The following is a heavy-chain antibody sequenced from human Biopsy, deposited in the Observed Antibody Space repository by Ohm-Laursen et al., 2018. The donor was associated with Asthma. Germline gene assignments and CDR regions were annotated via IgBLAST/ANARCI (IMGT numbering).Heavy chain of an antibody. CDR2: INGKSNSI. Sequence: SLRLSCAASGFTFSDYYMSWIRQAPGKGLEWISYINGKSNSIEYADSVKGRFTISRDNAKNSLYLQMNSLRAEDTAVYFCAREGNDWSGYVTGDHWGQGFLVTVSS. CDR3: AREGNDWSGYVTGDH. D-gene: IGHD3-3*01. J-gene: IGHJ5*02. V-gene: IGHV3-11*01. CDR1: GFTFSDYY.